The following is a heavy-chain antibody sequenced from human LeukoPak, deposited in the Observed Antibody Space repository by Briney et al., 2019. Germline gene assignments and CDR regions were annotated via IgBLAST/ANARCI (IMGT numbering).Heavy chain of an antibody. Sequence: GGSLRLSCTASGFTFGDYLMSWFRQAPGKGLERIGFIRRKLDGGTAEYAASVKGRFTISRDDSTSIAYLQMNSLKTEDTAVYYCSRSSGWLSVYWGQGTLVTVSS. CDR1: GFTFGDYL. D-gene: IGHD6-19*01. J-gene: IGHJ4*02. CDR3: SRSSGWLSVY. V-gene: IGHV3-49*03. CDR2: IRRKLDGGTA.